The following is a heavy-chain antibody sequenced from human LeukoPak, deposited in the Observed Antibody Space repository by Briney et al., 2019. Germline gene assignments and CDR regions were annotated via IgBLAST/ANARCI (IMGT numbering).Heavy chain of an antibody. Sequence: KPSETLSLTCTVSGYSITSGYYWGWIRQPPGKGLEWIGSIYHSGSTHYNPSLKSRVTISVDTSKNQFSLKLSSVTAADTAVYYCARGNHQYSSSAFDYWGQGVETLVTVSS. V-gene: IGHV4-38-2*02. CDR3: ARGNHQYSSSAFDY. D-gene: IGHD6-6*01. J-gene: IGHJ4*02. CDR2: IYHSGST. CDR1: GYSITSGYY.